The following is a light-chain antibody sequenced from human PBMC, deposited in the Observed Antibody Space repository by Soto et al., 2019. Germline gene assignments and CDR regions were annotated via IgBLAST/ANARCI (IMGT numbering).Light chain of an antibody. V-gene: IGKV3-15*01. Sequence: EIVMTQSPAILSVSPGERATLSCRASQSISNNLAWYQQKPGQAPRLLIYGASTRATGIPARISGSGSGTEFTLTISSLQSEDFAVYFCQQYYNWPPWTFGQGTKVDIK. CDR2: GAS. CDR3: QQYYNWPPWT. CDR1: QSISNN. J-gene: IGKJ1*01.